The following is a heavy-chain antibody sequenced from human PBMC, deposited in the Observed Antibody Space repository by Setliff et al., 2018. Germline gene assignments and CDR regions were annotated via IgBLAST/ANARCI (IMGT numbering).Heavy chain of an antibody. D-gene: IGHD1-26*01. Sequence: SETLSLTCTVSGDSITSGSDSWNWIRQPAGKGLQWIGRVYPTGSTNYDPDLRSRVTISVDTSRNQFSLNLTSVTAADTALYFCARDNPILGATDYWGQGALVTVSS. CDR3: ARDNPILGATDY. CDR1: GDSITSGSDS. J-gene: IGHJ4*02. V-gene: IGHV4-61*02. CDR2: VYPTGST.